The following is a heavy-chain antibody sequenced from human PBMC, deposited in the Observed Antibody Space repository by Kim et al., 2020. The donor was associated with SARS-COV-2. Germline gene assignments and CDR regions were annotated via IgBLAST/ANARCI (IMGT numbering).Heavy chain of an antibody. V-gene: IGHV4-34*01. CDR2: INHSGST. J-gene: IGHJ4*02. CDR3: ARVNVLRYFDWPRHAAFDY. CDR1: GGSFSGYY. Sequence: SETLSLTCAVYGGSFSGYYWSWIRQPPGKGLEWIGEINHSGSTNYNPSLKSRVTISVDTSKNQFSLKLSSVTAADTAVYYCARVNVLRYFDWPRHAAFDYWGQGTLVTVSS. D-gene: IGHD3-9*01.